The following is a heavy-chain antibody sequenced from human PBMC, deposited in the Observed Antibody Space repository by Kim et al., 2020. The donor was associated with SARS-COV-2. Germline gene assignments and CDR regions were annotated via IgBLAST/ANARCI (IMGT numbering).Heavy chain of an antibody. V-gene: IGHV3-15*01. J-gene: IGHJ4*02. D-gene: IGHD3-10*01. Sequence: DYPAPVKGRFTVSKDDSKDTLYLQMNSLKTDDTALYYCTAKYYYGSTRSDYWGQGTLVTVSS. CDR3: TAKYYYGSTRSDY.